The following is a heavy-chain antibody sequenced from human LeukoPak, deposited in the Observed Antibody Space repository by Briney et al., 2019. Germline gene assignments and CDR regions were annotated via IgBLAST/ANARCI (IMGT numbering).Heavy chain of an antibody. V-gene: IGHV4-61*02. J-gene: IGHJ4*02. CDR3: AREYYDSSGYFDY. D-gene: IGHD3-22*01. CDR2: IYTSGST. CDR1: GGSISSGSYY. Sequence: SQTLSLTCTVSGGSISSGSYYWSWIRQPAGKGLEWIGRIYTSGSTNYNPSLKSRVTISVDTSKNQFSLKLSSVTVADTAVYYCAREYYDSSGYFDYWGQGTLVTVSS.